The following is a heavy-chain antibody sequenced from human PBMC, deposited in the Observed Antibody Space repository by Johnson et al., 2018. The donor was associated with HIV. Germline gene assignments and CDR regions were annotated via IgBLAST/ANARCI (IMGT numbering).Heavy chain of an antibody. CDR3: ARDLVVGDNVRGLLGLRWAM. J-gene: IGHJ1*01. D-gene: IGHD1-26*01. V-gene: IGHV3-66*01. CDR2: IYSGGST. Sequence: VESGGGLIQPGGSLRLSCAASGFSVRTNYMSWVRQAPGKGLEWVSVIYSGGSTYYADSVKGRFTISRDNSKNTLYLQMNSLRVEDTAVYYCARDLVVGDNVRGLLGLRWAMWG. CDR1: GFSVRTNY.